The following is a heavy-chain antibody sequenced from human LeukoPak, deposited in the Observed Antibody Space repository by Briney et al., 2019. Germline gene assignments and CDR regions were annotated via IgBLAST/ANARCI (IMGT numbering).Heavy chain of an antibody. Sequence: SETLSLTCTVSGASISSGNDYWSWIRQPAGKGLEWIGRVYTGGSTNYNPSLKSRVTISVDTSKNQFSLKLSSVTAADTAVYYCARLTGYSSRGVDYWGQGTLVTVSS. D-gene: IGHD6-13*01. CDR1: GASISSGNDY. CDR3: ARLTGYSSRGVDY. J-gene: IGHJ4*02. V-gene: IGHV4-61*02. CDR2: VYTGGST.